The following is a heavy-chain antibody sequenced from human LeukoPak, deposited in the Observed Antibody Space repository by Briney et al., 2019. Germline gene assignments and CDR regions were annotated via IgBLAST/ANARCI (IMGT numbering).Heavy chain of an antibody. CDR3: ARVFSVVVVAATRNGDYFDY. J-gene: IGHJ4*02. CDR1: GYTFTSYY. V-gene: IGHV1-2*02. Sequence: ASVKVSCKASGYTFTSYYMHWVRQAPGQGLEWMGWINPNSGGTNYAQKFQGRVTMTRDTSISTAYMELSRLRSDDTAVYYCARVFSVVVVAATRNGDYFDYWGQGTLVTVSS. D-gene: IGHD2-15*01. CDR2: INPNSGGT.